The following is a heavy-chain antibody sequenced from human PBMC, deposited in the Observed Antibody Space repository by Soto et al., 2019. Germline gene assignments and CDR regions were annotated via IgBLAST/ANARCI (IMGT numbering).Heavy chain of an antibody. V-gene: IGHV4-59*01. CDR2: IYYSGST. J-gene: IGHJ6*03. Sequence: PSETQSLTSTVSCDSLSNYYWSWIRQPPGKGLEWIGYIYYSGSTNYNPSLKSRVTISVDTSKNQFSLKLSSVTAADTAVYYCARDSDYYYYMDVWGKGTTVTVSS. CDR3: ARDSDYYYYMDV. CDR1: CDSLSNYY.